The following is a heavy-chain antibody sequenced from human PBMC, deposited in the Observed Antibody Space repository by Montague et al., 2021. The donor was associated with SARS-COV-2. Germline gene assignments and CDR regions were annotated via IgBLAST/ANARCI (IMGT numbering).Heavy chain of an antibody. D-gene: IGHD6-19*01. CDR2: IYYSGST. CDR1: GGSISAGYY. Sequence: TLSLTCTVSGGSISAGYYWTWIRQIPGKGLEWIGYIYYSGSTYYNPSLTSRVIMSIDTSKHQFSLKVSSVTAADTATYFCASAIAVADTHYYSGMDVWGQGTTVTVSS. V-gene: IGHV4-31*03. CDR3: ASAIAVADTHYYSGMDV. J-gene: IGHJ6*02.